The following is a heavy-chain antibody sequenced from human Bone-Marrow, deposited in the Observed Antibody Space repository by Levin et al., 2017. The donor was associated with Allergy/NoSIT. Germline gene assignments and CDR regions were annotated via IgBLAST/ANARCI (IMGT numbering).Heavy chain of an antibody. CDR2: IDEDGSRV. CDR3: VKDCGQCKSWGDDFEY. V-gene: IGHV3-74*01. Sequence: GESLKISCEASGFTFRASWMHWVRQAPGKGLLWVSRIDEDGSRVDYADSVKGRFSISRDNAKNTLYLQMNSLRAEDTAVYYCVKDCGQCKSWGDDFEYWGQGTLVTVSS. D-gene: IGHD3-16*01. J-gene: IGHJ4*02. CDR1: GFTFRASW.